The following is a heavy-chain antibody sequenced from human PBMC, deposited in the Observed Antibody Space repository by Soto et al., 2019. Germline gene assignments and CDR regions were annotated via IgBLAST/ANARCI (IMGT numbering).Heavy chain of an antibody. D-gene: IGHD1-26*01. Sequence: GGSLRLSCAVSGFTFSSYGMHWVRQAPGKGLEWVAVIWYDGSNKYYADSVKGRFTISRDNSKNTLYLQMNSLRAEDTAVYYCARGSHGAIYYYYGMDVWGQGTTVTVSS. CDR3: ARGSHGAIYYYYGMDV. CDR2: IWYDGSNK. V-gene: IGHV3-33*01. CDR1: GFTFSSYG. J-gene: IGHJ6*02.